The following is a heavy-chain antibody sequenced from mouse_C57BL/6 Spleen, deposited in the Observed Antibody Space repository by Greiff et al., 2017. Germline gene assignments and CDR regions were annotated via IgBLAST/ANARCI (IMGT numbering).Heavy chain of an antibody. J-gene: IGHJ2*01. CDR3: GRCGITSVVRSDVGY. V-gene: IGHV1-55*01. Sequence: QVQLQQPGAELVKPGASVKMSCKASGYTFTSYWINWVKQRPGQGLEWIGDIYPGSGSTNYNEKFKSKATLTVYTSSSPAYMQHSSLTSEDSAVYYCGRCGITSVVRSDVGYWGQGTTLTVSS. D-gene: IGHD1-2*01. CDR1: GYTFTSYW. CDR2: IYPGSGST.